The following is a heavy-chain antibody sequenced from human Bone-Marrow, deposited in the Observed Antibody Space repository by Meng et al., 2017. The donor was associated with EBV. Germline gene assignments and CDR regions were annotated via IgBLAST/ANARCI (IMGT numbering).Heavy chain of an antibody. D-gene: IGHD3-9*01. V-gene: IGHV1-69*01. Sequence: VQLVQFGAGVKKPGSSGKVTCKTSGGTFRSDAISWVRQAPGQGLEWMGGIIPIFGTANYAQKFQGRVTITADESTSTAYMELSSLRSEDTAVYYCARSPYDILTGLFDYWGQGTLVTVSS. CDR2: IIPIFGTA. CDR1: GGTFRSDA. J-gene: IGHJ4*02. CDR3: ARSPYDILTGLFDY.